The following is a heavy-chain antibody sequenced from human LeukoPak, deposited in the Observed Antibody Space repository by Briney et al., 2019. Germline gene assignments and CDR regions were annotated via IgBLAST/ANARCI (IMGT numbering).Heavy chain of an antibody. J-gene: IGHJ3*02. Sequence: GGSLRLSCAASGFTFSSYAMSWLRQAPGKGLEWVSAISGSGGSTYYADSVKGRFTISRDNSKNPLYLQMNSLRAEDTAVYYFAVAPYAFGTNDAFDIWGQGTMVTVSS. CDR2: ISGSGGST. CDR3: AVAPYAFGTNDAFDI. CDR1: GFTFSSYA. V-gene: IGHV3-23*01. D-gene: IGHD2-2*01.